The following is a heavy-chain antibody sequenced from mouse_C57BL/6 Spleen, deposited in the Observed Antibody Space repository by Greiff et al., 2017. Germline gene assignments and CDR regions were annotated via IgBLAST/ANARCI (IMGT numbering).Heavy chain of an antibody. V-gene: IGHV5-17*01. CDR3: ARGGRGEYYFDY. CDR1: GFTFSDYG. Sequence: EVQLVESGGGLVKPGGSLKLSCAASGFTFSDYGMHWVRQAPEKGLEWVAYISSGSSTLYYADTVKGRFTISRDNAKNTLFLQMTSLRSEDTAMYYCARGGRGEYYFDYWGQGTTLTVSS. CDR2: ISSGSSTL. J-gene: IGHJ2*01.